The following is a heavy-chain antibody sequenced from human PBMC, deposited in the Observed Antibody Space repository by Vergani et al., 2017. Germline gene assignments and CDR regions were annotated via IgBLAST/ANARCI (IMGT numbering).Heavy chain of an antibody. CDR3: ARAYGRYDWFDY. CDR1: GFIFSTYA. J-gene: IGHJ4*01. Sequence: EVQLLESGGDLVQPGGSLRLSCTASGFIFSTYAMTWVRQAPGKGLEWVSTISSDGGSTYYADSVKGRFTISRDNSKNTLYLQMNSLRVEDTAVYYCARAYGRYDWFDYWGQRTLVTVSS. V-gene: IGHV3-23*01. CDR2: ISSDGGST. D-gene: IGHD1-20*01.